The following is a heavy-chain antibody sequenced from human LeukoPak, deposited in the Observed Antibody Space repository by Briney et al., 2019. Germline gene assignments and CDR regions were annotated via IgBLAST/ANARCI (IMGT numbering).Heavy chain of an antibody. D-gene: IGHD4-4*01. Sequence: PGGSLRLSCAASGFTFSSYAMSWVRQAPGKGLEWVSAISGSGGSTFYADSVKGRFTISRDNSKNTLYLQMNSLRAEDTAAYYCAKSLSSNAYYFDYWGQGTLVTVSS. CDR3: AKSLSSNAYYFDY. V-gene: IGHV3-23*01. CDR1: GFTFSSYA. CDR2: ISGSGGST. J-gene: IGHJ4*02.